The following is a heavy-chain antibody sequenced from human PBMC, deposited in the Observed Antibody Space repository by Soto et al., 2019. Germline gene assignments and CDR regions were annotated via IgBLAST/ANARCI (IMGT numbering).Heavy chain of an antibody. CDR1: GFTFSSYV. D-gene: IGHD6-19*01. CDR2: ISGSGGST. J-gene: IGHJ4*02. Sequence: GGSLRLSCAASGFTFSSYVMSWVRQAPGKGLEWVSAISGSGGSTYYADSVKGRFTISRDNSKNTLYLQMNSLRAEDTAVYYCAKDNEQWLVHGNFDYWGQGTLVTVSS. CDR3: AKDNEQWLVHGNFDY. V-gene: IGHV3-23*01.